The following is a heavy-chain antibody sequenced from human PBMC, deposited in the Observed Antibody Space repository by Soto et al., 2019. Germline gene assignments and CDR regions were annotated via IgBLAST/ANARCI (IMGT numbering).Heavy chain of an antibody. Sequence: GGSLRLSCAASVFTVSSNYMSWVRQAPGKWLEWFSVIYSGGGTYXSDSVKGRXXISRDKSKNTLXLQMNXLRSEDTAVYYCGVGINSFDPCGQGTLVTVS. CDR3: GVGINSFDP. CDR2: IYSGGGT. D-gene: IGHD1-26*01. V-gene: IGHV3-53*01. J-gene: IGHJ5*02. CDR1: VFTVSSNY.